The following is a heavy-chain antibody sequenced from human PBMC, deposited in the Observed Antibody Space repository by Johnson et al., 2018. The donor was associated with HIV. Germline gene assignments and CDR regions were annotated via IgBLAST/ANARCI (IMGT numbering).Heavy chain of an antibody. CDR3: ARDLRAFDI. CDR2: IKSEIDGGST. CDR1: GFTFDNYW. Sequence: VQLVESGGGLVQPGGSLRLSCAASGFTFDNYWMTWVRQAPGMGLEWVGRIKSEIDGGSTYYADSVKGRFTISRDNSKNTLYLQMNSLRAGDTAVYYCARDLRAFDIWGQGTMVTVSS. J-gene: IGHJ3*02. V-gene: IGHV3-23*04.